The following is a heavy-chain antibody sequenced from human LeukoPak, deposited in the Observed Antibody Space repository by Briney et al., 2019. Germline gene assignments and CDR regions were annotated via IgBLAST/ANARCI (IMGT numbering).Heavy chain of an antibody. V-gene: IGHV3-33*06. D-gene: IGHD4-17*01. CDR1: GFTFSSYG. CDR2: IWHDGSHE. CDR3: AKDATEYGDSHFDW. J-gene: IGHJ4*02. Sequence: GGSLRLSCSASGFTFSSYGIHWVRQAPGKGLEWVAVIWHDGSHEYYADSAKGRFTISRDNSRNTVYLQMNSLRAEDTAVYYCAKDATEYGDSHFDWWGQGTRVAVSS.